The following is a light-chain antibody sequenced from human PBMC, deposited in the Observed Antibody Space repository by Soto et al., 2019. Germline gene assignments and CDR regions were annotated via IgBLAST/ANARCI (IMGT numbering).Light chain of an antibody. Sequence: EVVLPQSPGIMYLSPGERATLSCRASQTVGRSYLAWYQQKPGQAPRLLIFGTSTRATGIPDRFRGGGSGTEFTLTISRLDPEDFAVYYSQQYDSTPPWTFGQGTRVEVK. CDR3: QQYDSTPPWT. CDR1: QTVGRSY. J-gene: IGKJ1*01. CDR2: GTS. V-gene: IGKV3-20*01.